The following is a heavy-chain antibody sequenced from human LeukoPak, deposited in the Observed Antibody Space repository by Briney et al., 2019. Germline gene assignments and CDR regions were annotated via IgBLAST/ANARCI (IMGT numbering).Heavy chain of an antibody. CDR3: ARFNWKDSHSPKGLDY. J-gene: IGHJ4*02. CDR2: IYYSGST. Sequence: KPSENPSPTRPGSGGSISSYYWGWIRQPPRKGLEWIGDIYYSGSTNYNPSLKGRVTISVDTSKNQFSLKLTSVTAADTAVYYCARFNWKDSHSPKGLDYWGQGTLVTVSS. V-gene: IGHV4-59*01. D-gene: IGHD1-20*01. CDR1: GGSISSYY.